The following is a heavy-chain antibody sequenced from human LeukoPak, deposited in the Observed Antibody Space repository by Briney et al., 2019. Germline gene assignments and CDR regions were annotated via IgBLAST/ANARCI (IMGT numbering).Heavy chain of an antibody. CDR1: GFTFSSYG. J-gene: IGHJ5*02. Sequence: GGSLRLSCAASGFTFSSYGMHWVRQAPGKGLEWVAFIRYDGSNKYYADSVKGRFTISRDNSKNTLYLQMNSLRAEDTAVYYCALNSGSYRNWFDPWGQGTLVTVSS. CDR2: IRYDGSNK. D-gene: IGHD1-26*01. V-gene: IGHV3-30*02. CDR3: ALNSGSYRNWFDP.